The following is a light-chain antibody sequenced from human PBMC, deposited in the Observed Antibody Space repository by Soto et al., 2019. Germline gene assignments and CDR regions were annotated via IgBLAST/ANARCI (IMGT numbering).Light chain of an antibody. CDR2: GNS. CDR3: QSYDNSLSSGV. Sequence: QSVLTQPPSVSWAPGQRVTISCTGSSSNIGAGYDVHWYQQFPGKAPKLLIYGNSNRPSGVPDRFSGSKSGTSASLAITGLQAEDESDYYCQSYDNSLSSGVFGGGTKLTVL. CDR1: SSNIGAGYD. V-gene: IGLV1-40*01. J-gene: IGLJ2*01.